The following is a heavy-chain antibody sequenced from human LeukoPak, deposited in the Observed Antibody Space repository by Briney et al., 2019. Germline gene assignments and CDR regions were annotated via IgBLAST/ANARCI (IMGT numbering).Heavy chain of an antibody. J-gene: IGHJ5*02. CDR3: ARDRAGYCSSTSCYPGHSITDNNRFDP. D-gene: IGHD2-2*01. CDR2: ISAYNGNT. CDR1: GYTFTSYG. Sequence: GASVKVSCKASGYTFTSYGISWVRQAPGQGLEWMGWISAYNGNTNYAQKLQGRVTMTTDTSTSTAYMELRSLRSDDTAVYYCARDRAGYCSSTSCYPGHSITDNNRFDPWGQGTLVTVSS. V-gene: IGHV1-18*01.